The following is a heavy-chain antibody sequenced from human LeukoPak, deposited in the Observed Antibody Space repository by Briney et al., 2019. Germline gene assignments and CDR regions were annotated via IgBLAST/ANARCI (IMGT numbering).Heavy chain of an antibody. J-gene: IGHJ4*02. CDR1: GFTFSSYA. V-gene: IGHV3-23*01. D-gene: IGHD6-19*01. Sequence: RSGGSLRLSCAASGFTFSSYAMSWVRQAPGKGLEWVSAISGSGGSTYYADSVKGRFTISRDNSKNTLYLQMNSLRAEDTAVYYCAKFSSGWYFFDYWGQGTLVTVSS. CDR3: AKFSSGWYFFDY. CDR2: ISGSGGST.